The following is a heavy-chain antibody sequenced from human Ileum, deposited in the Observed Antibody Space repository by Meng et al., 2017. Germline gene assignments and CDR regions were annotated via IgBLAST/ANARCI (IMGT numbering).Heavy chain of an antibody. CDR3: VGEVGPRDFDN. V-gene: IGHV3-30*15. CDR2: ISFDGNYK. J-gene: IGHJ4*02. Sequence: GHLVGSGGVVVQPGRTLGAPCAASGFTFSSHAMHWVRQAPGKGLEWVAIISFDGNYKDYPDSVKGRFTISRDNSKNTLYLQMSSLRVEDTAVYYCVGEVGPRDFDNWGQGILVTASS. CDR1: GFTFSSHA. D-gene: IGHD1-26*01.